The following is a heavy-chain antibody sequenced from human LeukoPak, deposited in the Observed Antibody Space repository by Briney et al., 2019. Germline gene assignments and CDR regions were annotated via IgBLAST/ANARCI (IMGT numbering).Heavy chain of an antibody. J-gene: IGHJ4*02. D-gene: IGHD2-2*01. V-gene: IGHV3-9*03. CDR3: AKGYCSSTSCYEFDY. CDR1: GFTFDDYA. CDR2: SSWNSGSI. Sequence: PGGSLRLSCAASGFTFDDYAMHWVRQAPGKGVAGVSGSSWNSGSIGYADSVKGRFTISRDNAKNSLYLQMNSLRAEDMALYYCAKGYCSSTSCYEFDYWGQGTLVTVSS.